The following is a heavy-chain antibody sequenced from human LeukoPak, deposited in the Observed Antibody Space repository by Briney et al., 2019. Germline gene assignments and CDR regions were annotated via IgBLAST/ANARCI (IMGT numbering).Heavy chain of an antibody. D-gene: IGHD2-21*02. CDR1: GFTFSSYS. V-gene: IGHV3-21*01. CDR2: ISSSSSYI. Sequence: GGSLRLSCAASGFTFSSYSMNWVRQAPGKGLEWVSSISSSSSYIYYADSVKGRFTISRDNAKNSLYLQMNSLRAEDTAVYYCARLCGGDCSDAFDIWGQGTMVTVSS. J-gene: IGHJ3*02. CDR3: ARLCGGDCSDAFDI.